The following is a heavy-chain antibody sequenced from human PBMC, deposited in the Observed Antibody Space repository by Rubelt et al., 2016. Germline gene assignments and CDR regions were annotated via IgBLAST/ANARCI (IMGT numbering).Heavy chain of an antibody. CDR1: GGSISRYS. J-gene: IGHJ3*02. CDR3: ARSWAWTARKDAFDI. Sequence: QVQLQESGPGLVKPSETLSLTCTVSGGSISRYSWSWIRQPAGKELAWIGHIHASGNTNYNHSLKSRVHMSLDTSKNQFSLKLHPVTGADTAVYYCARSWAWTARKDAFDIWGQGTMVTVSS. CDR2: IHASGNT. D-gene: IGHD6-6*01. V-gene: IGHV4-4*07.